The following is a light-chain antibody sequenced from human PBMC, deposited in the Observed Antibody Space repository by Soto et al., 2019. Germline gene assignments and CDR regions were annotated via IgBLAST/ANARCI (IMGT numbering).Light chain of an antibody. Sequence: PSSLSESVGDRVTITCRASQSISTYLIWYQQKPGKAPKLLIYATSSLQSGVPSRFSGSVFRTDFTLTISCLQSAYLVTRSCQLSSTTHPGTYGRGTKVDIK. V-gene: IGKV1-39*01. CDR1: QSISTY. CDR3: QLSSTTHPGT. CDR2: ATS. J-gene: IGKJ1*01.